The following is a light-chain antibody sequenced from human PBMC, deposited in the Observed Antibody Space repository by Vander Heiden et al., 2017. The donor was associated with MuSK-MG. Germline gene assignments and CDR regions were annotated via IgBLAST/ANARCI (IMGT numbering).Light chain of an antibody. J-gene: IGKJ4*01. CDR2: DAT. Sequence: ERVMTQSPATLSVSPGERATLSCRASHTVNNHLAWYQQKPGQAPRLLIYDATTRVTGIPPRFSGSGSGTDFTLTISSLRSEDSAVYFCHQYDNRPLTFGRGTKVEIK. CDR3: HQYDNRPLT. V-gene: IGKV3-15*01. CDR1: HTVNNH.